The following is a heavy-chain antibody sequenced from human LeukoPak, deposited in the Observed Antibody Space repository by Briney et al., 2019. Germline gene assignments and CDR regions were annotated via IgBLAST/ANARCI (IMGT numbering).Heavy chain of an antibody. CDR1: GYTLTELS. D-gene: IGHD3-10*01. CDR2: FDPEDGET. V-gene: IGHV1-24*01. J-gene: IGHJ4*02. CDR3: ASGVPKGSGYQSGLEFDY. Sequence: ASVKVSCKVSGYTLTELSMHWVRQAPGKGLEWMGGFDPEDGETFYAQKFQGRVTMTEDTSTDTAYMELSSLRSEDTAVYYCASGVPKGSGYQSGLEFDYWGQGILVTVSS.